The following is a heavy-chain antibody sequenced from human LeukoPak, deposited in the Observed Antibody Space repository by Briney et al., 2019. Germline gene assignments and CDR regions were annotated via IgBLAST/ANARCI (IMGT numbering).Heavy chain of an antibody. CDR1: GFTFSSYG. CDR3: AKNTHAYAEIFDY. J-gene: IGHJ4*02. D-gene: IGHD2-2*01. Sequence: GGSLRLSCAASGFTFSSYGMTWVRQAPGKGLEWVAFISYHGSNKYYADSVKGRFTISRDNSKNTLFLQMNSLRAEDTAVYYCAKNTHAYAEIFDYWGQGTLVTVSS. CDR2: ISYHGSNK. V-gene: IGHV3-30*18.